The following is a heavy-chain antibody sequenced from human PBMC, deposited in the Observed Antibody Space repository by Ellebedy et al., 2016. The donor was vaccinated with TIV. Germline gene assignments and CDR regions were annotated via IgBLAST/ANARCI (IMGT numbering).Heavy chain of an antibody. J-gene: IGHJ6*02. CDR1: GFTFSSYW. CDR2: IKQDGSGK. CDR3: ARVLVATSNYGMDV. Sequence: GGSLRLSCAASGFTFSSYWMSWVRQAPGKGLEWVANIKQDGSGKYYVDSVKGRFTISRDNAKTSLYLQMNSLRSEDTAVYYCARVLVATSNYGMDVWGQGTTVAVSS. V-gene: IGHV3-7*03. D-gene: IGHD5-12*01.